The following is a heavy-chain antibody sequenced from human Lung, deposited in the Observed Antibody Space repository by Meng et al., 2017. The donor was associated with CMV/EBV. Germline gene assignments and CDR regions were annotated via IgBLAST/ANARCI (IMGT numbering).Heavy chain of an antibody. CDR1: GGSFSGYY. J-gene: IGHJ4*02. CDR2: INHSGST. V-gene: IGHV4-34*01. D-gene: IGHD2-2*01. CDR3: ARGTFPLIVVVPAAKGAFAY. Sequence: SETLSLTCAVYGGSFSGYYWSWIRQPPGKGLEWIGEINHSGSTNYNPSLKSRVTISVDTSKNQFSLKLSSVTAADTAVYYCARGTFPLIVVVPAAKGAFAYWGQGTLVTVSS.